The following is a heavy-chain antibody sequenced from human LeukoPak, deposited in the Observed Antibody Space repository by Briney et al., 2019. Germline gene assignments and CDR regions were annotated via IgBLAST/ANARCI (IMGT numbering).Heavy chain of an antibody. CDR1: GGSFSGYY. Sequence: PSETLSLTCAVYGGSFSGYYWSWIRQPPGKGLEWIGEINHSGSTNYNPSLKSRVTISVDTSKNQFSLKLSSVTAADTAVYYCARGRLRGYQDYWGQGTLVTVSS. D-gene: IGHD4-23*01. J-gene: IGHJ4*02. CDR3: ARGRLRGYQDY. CDR2: INHSGST. V-gene: IGHV4-34*01.